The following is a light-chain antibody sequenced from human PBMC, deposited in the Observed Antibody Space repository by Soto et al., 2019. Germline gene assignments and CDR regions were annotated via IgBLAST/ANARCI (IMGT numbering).Light chain of an antibody. V-gene: IGLV1-51*01. Sequence: QSVLTQPPSVSAAPGQKVTISCSGSSSNIGNNYASWYQQLPGTAPKLLIYDYNKRPSGIPDRFSGSKSGTSATLGITGLQTGDEADYYCGTWDSSLSAWVFGGGTKVTVL. CDR3: GTWDSSLSAWV. CDR2: DYN. CDR1: SSNIGNNY. J-gene: IGLJ3*02.